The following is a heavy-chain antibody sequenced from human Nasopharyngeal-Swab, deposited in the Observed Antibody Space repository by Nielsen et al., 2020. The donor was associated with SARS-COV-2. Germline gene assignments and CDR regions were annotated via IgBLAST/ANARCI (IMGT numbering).Heavy chain of an antibody. V-gene: IGHV1-69*13. Sequence: SVKVSCKASGGTFSSYAISWVRQAPGQGLEWMGGIIPIFGTPNYAQEFQGRVTISADESTSTAYMELSSLRSEDTAVYYCARAADGSENYYYFDYWGQGTLVTVSS. CDR2: IIPIFGTP. J-gene: IGHJ4*02. D-gene: IGHD3-10*01. CDR1: GGTFSSYA. CDR3: ARAADGSENYYYFDY.